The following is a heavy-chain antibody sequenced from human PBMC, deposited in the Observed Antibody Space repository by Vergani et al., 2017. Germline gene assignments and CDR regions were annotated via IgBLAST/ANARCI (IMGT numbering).Heavy chain of an antibody. CDR3: ARQFSWSGSSHYGMDV. Sequence: EVQLVQSGAEVKKPGESLKISCKGSGYSFTSYWIGWVRQMPGKGLEWMGIIYPDDSDTRYSPSFQGQVTISADKSISTAYLQWSSLKASDTAIYYCARQFSWSGSSHYGMDVWGQGTTVTVSS. J-gene: IGHJ6*02. D-gene: IGHD1-26*01. V-gene: IGHV5-51*01. CDR2: IYPDDSDT. CDR1: GYSFTSYW.